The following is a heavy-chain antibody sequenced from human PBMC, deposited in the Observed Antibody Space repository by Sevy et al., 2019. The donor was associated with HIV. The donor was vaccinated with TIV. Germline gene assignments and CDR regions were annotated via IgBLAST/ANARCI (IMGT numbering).Heavy chain of an antibody. Sequence: GGSLRLSCAASAFSFNTYAMSWVRRAPGKGLEWVSTISGSGDSTFYSDSVKGRFTISRDNSKNTLYLQMNSLRAEDTAVYYCAKRRGSFYFDYWGQGTLVTVSS. CDR1: AFSFNTYA. J-gene: IGHJ4*02. CDR3: AKRRGSFYFDY. CDR2: ISGSGDST. D-gene: IGHD3-16*01. V-gene: IGHV3-23*01.